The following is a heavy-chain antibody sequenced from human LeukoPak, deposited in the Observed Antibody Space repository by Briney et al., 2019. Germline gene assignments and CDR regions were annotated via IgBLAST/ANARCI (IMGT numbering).Heavy chain of an antibody. CDR1: GYTLTELS. V-gene: IGHV1-69*02. Sequence: SVKVSCKVSGYTLTELSMHWVRQAPGKGLEWMGRIIPIFGIANYAQKFQGRVTITADKSTSTAYMELSSLRSEDTAVYYCAVSTGYCSGGSCPLNFDYWGQGTLVTVSS. J-gene: IGHJ4*02. CDR3: AVSTGYCSGGSCPLNFDY. D-gene: IGHD2-15*01. CDR2: IIPIFGIA.